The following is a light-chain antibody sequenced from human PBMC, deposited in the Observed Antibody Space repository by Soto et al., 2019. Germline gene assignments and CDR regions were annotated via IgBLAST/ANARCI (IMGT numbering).Light chain of an antibody. V-gene: IGLV2-11*01. CDR2: DVS. J-gene: IGLJ3*02. CDR3: CSYPGNPLWV. Sequence: QSALTQPRSVSGSPGQSVSISCTGTSSDVGGYNYVSWYQQHPGKDPKLMIYDVSKWPSGVPDRFSGSKSGNTAHLSISGRQADDEAEYSCCSYPGNPLWVFGGGTKLTVL. CDR1: SSDVGGYNY.